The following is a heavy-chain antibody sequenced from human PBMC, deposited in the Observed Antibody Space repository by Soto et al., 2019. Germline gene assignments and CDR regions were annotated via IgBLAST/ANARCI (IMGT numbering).Heavy chain of an antibody. CDR3: ARVPGRVCSSTSCYDFYYYYMDV. D-gene: IGHD2-2*01. V-gene: IGHV3-48*01. J-gene: IGHJ6*03. Sequence: EVQLVESGGGLVQPGGSLRLSCAASGFTFSSYSMNWVRQAPGKGLEWVSYISSSSSTIYYADSVKGRFTISRDNAKNSLYLQMNSLRAEDTAVYYCARVPGRVCSSTSCYDFYYYYMDVWGKGTTVTVSS. CDR2: ISSSSSTI. CDR1: GFTFSSYS.